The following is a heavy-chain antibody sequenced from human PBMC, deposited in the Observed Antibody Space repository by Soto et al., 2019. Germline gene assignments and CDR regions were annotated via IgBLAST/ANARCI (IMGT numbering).Heavy chain of an antibody. D-gene: IGHD2-2*02. CDR1: GGTFSSYA. Sequence: QVQLVQSGAEVKKPGSSVKVSCKASGGTFSSYAISWVRQAPGQGLEWMGGIIPIFGTANYAQKFQGRVTITADESTSTAYMELSSLRSEDTAVYYCAREGAPGYCSSTSRYTNNWFDPWGQGTLVTVSS. CDR3: AREGAPGYCSSTSRYTNNWFDP. CDR2: IIPIFGTA. J-gene: IGHJ5*02. V-gene: IGHV1-69*01.